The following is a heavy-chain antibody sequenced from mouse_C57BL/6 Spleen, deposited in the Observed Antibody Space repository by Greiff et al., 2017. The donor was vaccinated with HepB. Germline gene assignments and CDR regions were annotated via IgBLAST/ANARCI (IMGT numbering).Heavy chain of an antibody. V-gene: IGHV2-2*01. D-gene: IGHD1-1*01. CDR1: GFSLTSYG. Sequence: VQLVESGPGLVQPSQSLSITCTVSGFSLTSYGVHWVRQSPGKGLEWLGVIWSGGSTDYNAAFISRLSISKDNSKSQVFFKMNSLQADDTAIYYCARYYYGSVAWFAYWGQGTLVTVSA. CDR3: ARYYYGSVAWFAY. J-gene: IGHJ3*01. CDR2: IWSGGST.